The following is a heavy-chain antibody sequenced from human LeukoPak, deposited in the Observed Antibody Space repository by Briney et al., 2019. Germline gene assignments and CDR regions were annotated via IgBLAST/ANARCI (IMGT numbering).Heavy chain of an antibody. CDR1: GGSVSSGEYS. V-gene: IGHV4-30-4*08. D-gene: IGHD2-15*01. Sequence: SETLSLTCTVSGGSVSSGEYSWTWISQPPGKGLEWLGYIYYSGTTSYNPSLESRITLSVDTSKNHFSLKLSSVTAADTAVYYCARDSPRYCSGGSCYYYYMDVWGKGTTVTVSS. CDR3: ARDSPRYCSGGSCYYYYMDV. J-gene: IGHJ6*03. CDR2: IYYSGTT.